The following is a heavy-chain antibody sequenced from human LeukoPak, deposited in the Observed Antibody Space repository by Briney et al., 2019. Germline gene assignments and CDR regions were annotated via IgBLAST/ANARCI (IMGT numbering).Heavy chain of an antibody. CDR2: INHSGST. V-gene: IGHV4-39*07. J-gene: IGHJ4*02. CDR3: ARGGAIAVAGPVDY. Sequence: SETLSLTCTVSGGSISSSSYYWGWIRQPPGKGLEWIGEINHSGSTNYNPSLKSRVTISVDTSKNQFSLKLSSVTAADTAVYYCARGGAIAVAGPVDYWGQGTLVTVSS. D-gene: IGHD6-19*01. CDR1: GGSISSSSYY.